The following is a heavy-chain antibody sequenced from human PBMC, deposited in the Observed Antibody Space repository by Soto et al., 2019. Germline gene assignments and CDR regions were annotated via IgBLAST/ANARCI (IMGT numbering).Heavy chain of an antibody. CDR2: ISSNGKYR. CDR3: ARVRFGQWGYAMDV. J-gene: IGHJ6*02. CDR1: GFSFSGYS. D-gene: IGHD3-10*01. Sequence: GGSLRLSCVASGFSFSGYSMTWIRQAPGKGLKWVSYISSNGKYRGYADSVKGRFTISRDNAENSLYLQMNSLRAEDTAIYYCARVRFGQWGYAMDVWGQGTTVTVS. V-gene: IGHV3-21*05.